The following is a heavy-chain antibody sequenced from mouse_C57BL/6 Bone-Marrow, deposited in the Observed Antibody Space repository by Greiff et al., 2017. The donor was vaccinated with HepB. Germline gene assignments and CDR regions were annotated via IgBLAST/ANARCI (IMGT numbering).Heavy chain of an antibody. CDR2: IDPNSGGT. J-gene: IGHJ4*01. D-gene: IGHD2-2*01. Sequence: VQRQQPGAELVKPGASVKLSCKASGSTFTSYWMHGVKQRPGRGLGWIGRIDPNSGGTKYNEKFKSKATLTVDKPSSTAYMQLSSLTAEGTAVYYCAGAEHYYGCDDYAMDYWGQGTSVTVSS. CDR1: GSTFTSYW. CDR3: AGAEHYYGCDDYAMDY. V-gene: IGHV1-72*01.